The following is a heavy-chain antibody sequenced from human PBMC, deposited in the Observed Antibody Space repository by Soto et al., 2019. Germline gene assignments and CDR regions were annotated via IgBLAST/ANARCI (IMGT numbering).Heavy chain of an antibody. CDR3: ARSQGSSTSLEIYYYYYYGMDV. V-gene: IGHV1-69*01. CDR2: IIPIPGTA. CDR1: GGTFGSYA. J-gene: IGHJ6*02. D-gene: IGHD2-2*01. Sequence: QVQLVQSGAEVKKPGSSVKVSCKASGGTFGSYAISWVRQAPGPGLEWMGGIIPIPGTANYAQKFQGRVTIAADESTSTAYMELSSLRSEDTAVYYCARSQGSSTSLEIYYYYYYGMDVWGQGTTVTVSS.